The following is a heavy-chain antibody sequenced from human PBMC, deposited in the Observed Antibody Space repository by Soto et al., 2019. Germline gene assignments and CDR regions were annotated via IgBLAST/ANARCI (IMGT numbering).Heavy chain of an antibody. J-gene: IGHJ4*02. V-gene: IGHV3-23*01. CDR1: GFTFSNYA. Sequence: EVQLLESGGGLVQPGGSLRLSCAAPGFTFSNYAMRWVRQAPGKGLEWVSASSGRGGSEYYADSVKGRFTISRDNSKNTLYLQMNSLRAEDTAVDYCAKGVDIVATIPDYWGQGTLVAVSS. CDR2: SSGRGGSE. D-gene: IGHD5-12*01. CDR3: AKGVDIVATIPDY.